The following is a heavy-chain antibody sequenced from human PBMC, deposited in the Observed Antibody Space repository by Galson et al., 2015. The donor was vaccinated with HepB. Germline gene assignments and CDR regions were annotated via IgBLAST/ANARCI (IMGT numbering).Heavy chain of an antibody. Sequence: SLRLSCAASGFTFRDYYMSWVRQAPGKGLEWVSYIISSGSTIYYADSVKGRFTISRDNAKNSLYLQMNSLRAEDTAVYYCARRGVTYYYGSGSPYPDYYYYMDVWGKGTTVTVSS. CDR3: ARRGVTYYYGSGSPYPDYYYYMDV. CDR1: GFTFRDYY. CDR2: IISSGSTI. D-gene: IGHD3-10*01. J-gene: IGHJ6*03. V-gene: IGHV3-11*01.